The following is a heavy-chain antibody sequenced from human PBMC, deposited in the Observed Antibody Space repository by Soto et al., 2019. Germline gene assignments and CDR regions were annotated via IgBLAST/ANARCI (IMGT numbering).Heavy chain of an antibody. CDR1: GGSIISDHYY. CDR2: MHYSGNT. CDR3: ARHGGNKFDY. V-gene: IGHV4-39*01. Sequence: QPQLQESGPGLVKPSETLSLTCTVSGGSIISDHYYWAWIRQPPGKGLEWIGNMHYSGNTYQNPSLKSRVTIFVDTSKNQFSLHLSSVTAADTAVYYCARHGGNKFDYWGQGTLVTVSS. D-gene: IGHD3-16*01. J-gene: IGHJ4*02.